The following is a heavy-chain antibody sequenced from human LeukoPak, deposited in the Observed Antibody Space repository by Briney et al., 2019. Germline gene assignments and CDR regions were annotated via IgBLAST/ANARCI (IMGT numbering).Heavy chain of an antibody. CDR1: GYSISSGFY. J-gene: IGHJ4*02. Sequence: TSETLSLTCAVSGYSISSGFYWGWIRQPPGKGLEWIGSIYHSGDTYFNPSLKTRVATSVDTSKNQFSLKLSSVTAADTAVYYCASVNSAYYSYWGQGTLVTVSS. CDR2: IYHSGDT. CDR3: ASVNSAYYSY. D-gene: IGHD3-22*01. V-gene: IGHV4-38-2*01.